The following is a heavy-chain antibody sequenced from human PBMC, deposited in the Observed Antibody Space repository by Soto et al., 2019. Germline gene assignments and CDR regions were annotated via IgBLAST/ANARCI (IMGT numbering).Heavy chain of an antibody. CDR3: ATRYDFWSGYSLPDAFDI. Sequence: SETLSLTCTVSGGSISSYYWSWIRQPPGKGLEWIGYIYYSGSTNYNPSLKSRVTISVDTSKNQFSLKLSSVTAADTAVYYCATRYDFWSGYSLPDAFDIWGQGTMVTVSS. CDR2: IYYSGST. D-gene: IGHD3-3*01. CDR1: GGSISSYY. J-gene: IGHJ3*02. V-gene: IGHV4-59*08.